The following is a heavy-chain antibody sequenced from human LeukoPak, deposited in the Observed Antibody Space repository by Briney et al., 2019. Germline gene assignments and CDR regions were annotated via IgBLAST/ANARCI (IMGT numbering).Heavy chain of an antibody. Sequence: GASVKVSCKASGFTFTSSAMQWVRQARGQRLEWIGWIVVGSGNTNYAQKFQERVTITRDMSTSTAYMELSSLRSDDTAVYYCATTSASNTWLLDSWGQGTLVTVSS. J-gene: IGHJ4*02. V-gene: IGHV1-58*02. D-gene: IGHD1-1*01. CDR3: ATTSASNTWLLDS. CDR2: IVVGSGNT. CDR1: GFTFTSSA.